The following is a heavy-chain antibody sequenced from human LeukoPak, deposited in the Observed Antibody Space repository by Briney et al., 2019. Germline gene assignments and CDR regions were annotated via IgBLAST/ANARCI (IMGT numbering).Heavy chain of an antibody. J-gene: IGHJ6*02. CDR3: AKVRTYFYYGLDV. V-gene: IGHV3-23*01. CDR1: GFTFSSYS. CDR2: ISGTTSGT. D-gene: IGHD1-14*01. Sequence: GGSLRLSCAASGFTFSSYSMNWVRQAPGKGLEWVSGISGTTSGTYYADSVKGRFTISRDNSKNTLFLQVNSLRAEDTAVYYCAKVRTYFYYGLDVWGQGTTVTVSS.